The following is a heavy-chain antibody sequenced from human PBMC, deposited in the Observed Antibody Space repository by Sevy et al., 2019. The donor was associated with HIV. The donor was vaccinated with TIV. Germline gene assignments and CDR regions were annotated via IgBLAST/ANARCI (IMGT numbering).Heavy chain of an antibody. Sequence: GGSLRLSCAASGFSFSSYDMHWVRQAPGKGLEWVAVIWYDGSGKYYSDSVKGRFTISRDNSKNTLFLQMNSLRVEDTAIYYCAKGAGQYFFDYWGQGTLVTVSS. D-gene: IGHD1-26*01. CDR3: AKGAGQYFFDY. CDR2: IWYDGSGK. V-gene: IGHV3-33*06. J-gene: IGHJ4*02. CDR1: GFSFSSYD.